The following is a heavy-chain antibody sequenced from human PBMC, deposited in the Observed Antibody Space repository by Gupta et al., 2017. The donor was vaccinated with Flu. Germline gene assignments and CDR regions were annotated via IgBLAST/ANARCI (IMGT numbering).Heavy chain of an antibody. CDR2: IWYDGSNK. Sequence: SNYGMHWVRQAPGKGQEWVAIIWYDGSNKYYADSVKSRFTISRDNSKNTLYLQMNSLRAEDTAVYYCARTEGYWGQGTLVTVSS. CDR3: ARTEGY. CDR1: SNYG. V-gene: IGHV3-33*01. J-gene: IGHJ4*02.